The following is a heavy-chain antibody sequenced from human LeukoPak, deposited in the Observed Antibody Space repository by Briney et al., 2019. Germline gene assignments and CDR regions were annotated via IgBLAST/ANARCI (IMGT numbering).Heavy chain of an antibody. V-gene: IGHV3-48*03. Sequence: GGSLRLSCAASGFTFSSYEMNWVRQAPGKGLEWVSYISSSGSTIYYADSVKGRFTISRDNAKNSLYLQMNSLRAEDTAVYYCAREVPAIAVFDYWGQGTLVTVSS. D-gene: IGHD6-19*01. J-gene: IGHJ4*02. CDR1: GFTFSSYE. CDR3: AREVPAIAVFDY. CDR2: ISSSGSTI.